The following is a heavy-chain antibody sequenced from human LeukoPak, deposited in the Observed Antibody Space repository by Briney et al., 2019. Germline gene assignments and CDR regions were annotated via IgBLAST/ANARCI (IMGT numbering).Heavy chain of an antibody. V-gene: IGHV3-33*01. Sequence: GGSLRLSCAASGFTFSSYGMHWVRQAPGKGLEWVAVIWYDGSNKYYADSVKGRFTISRDNSKNTLYPQMNSLRAEDTAVYYCARGDFWSGYKIDYWGQGTLVTVSS. CDR2: IWYDGSNK. CDR3: ARGDFWSGYKIDY. J-gene: IGHJ4*02. D-gene: IGHD3-3*01. CDR1: GFTFSSYG.